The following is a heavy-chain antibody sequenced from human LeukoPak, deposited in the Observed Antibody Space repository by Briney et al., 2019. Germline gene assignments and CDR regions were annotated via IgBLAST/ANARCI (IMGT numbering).Heavy chain of an antibody. CDR2: IYPDDSNT. Sequence: GESLKISCKGSGYSFAGYWIGWVRQMPGKGLEWMGVIYPDDSNTKYSPSFQGQVTISADKSINTAYLQWDRLKASDTAIYYCAGEMSPVLTPNWFDPWGQGTLVTVSS. V-gene: IGHV5-51*01. CDR3: AGEMSPVLTPNWFDP. CDR1: GYSFAGYW. D-gene: IGHD3-10*01. J-gene: IGHJ5*02.